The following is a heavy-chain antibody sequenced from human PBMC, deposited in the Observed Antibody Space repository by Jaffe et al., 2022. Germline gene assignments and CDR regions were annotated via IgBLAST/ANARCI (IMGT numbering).Heavy chain of an antibody. CDR3: ARDRLTLYGDYPWSVYFDY. V-gene: IGHV3-48*01. D-gene: IGHD4-17*01. Sequence: EVQLVESGGGLVQPGGSLRLSCAASGFTFSSYSMNWVRQAPGKGLEWVSYISSSSSTIYYADSVKGRFTISRDNAKNSLYLQMNSLRAEDTAVYYCARDRLTLYGDYPWSVYFDYWGQGTLVTVSS. CDR1: GFTFSSYS. J-gene: IGHJ4*02. CDR2: ISSSSSTI.